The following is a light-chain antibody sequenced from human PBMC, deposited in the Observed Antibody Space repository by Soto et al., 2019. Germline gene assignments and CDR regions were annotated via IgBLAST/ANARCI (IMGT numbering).Light chain of an antibody. CDR2: DVS. V-gene: IGLV2-14*01. Sequence: QSALTQPASVSGSPGQSITISCTGTSSDVGAYNFVSWYQQYPGKAPKLIIYDVSNRPSGVSNRFSGSKSGNTASLTISGLQAEDEADYYCSSYTSSSTLVFGGGTQLTVL. CDR1: SSDVGAYNF. CDR3: SSYTSSSTLV. J-gene: IGLJ2*01.